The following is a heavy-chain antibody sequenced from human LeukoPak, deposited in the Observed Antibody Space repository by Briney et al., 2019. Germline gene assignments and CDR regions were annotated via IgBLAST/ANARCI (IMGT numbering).Heavy chain of an antibody. Sequence: SETLSLTCSVSGTSLSSSGYFWGWISQPPGKGLQWLGSIHYGGSTFYNPFLKSRVPFPEETPKAHFSLKLTAVTAADTAVYYWAALDSSSGWFDPWGRGILVTVSS. D-gene: IGHD6-6*01. CDR1: GTSLSSSGYF. CDR3: AALDSSSGWFDP. CDR2: IHYGGST. J-gene: IGHJ5*02. V-gene: IGHV4-39*02.